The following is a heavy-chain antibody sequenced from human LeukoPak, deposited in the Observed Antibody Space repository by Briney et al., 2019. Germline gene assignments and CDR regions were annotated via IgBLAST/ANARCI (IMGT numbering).Heavy chain of an antibody. J-gene: IGHJ4*02. CDR2: ISADNGNT. D-gene: IGHD1-26*01. CDR3: ARDSGSGNNDY. V-gene: IGHV1-3*01. Sequence: GASVKVSCKSSGYTFTSYAIHWVRQAPGQRLEWMGWISADNGNTKYSQNFQGRVTCISNTSATTAFMELRSLRSEDAAVYYCARDSGSGNNDYWGQGTLVTVSS. CDR1: GYTFTSYA.